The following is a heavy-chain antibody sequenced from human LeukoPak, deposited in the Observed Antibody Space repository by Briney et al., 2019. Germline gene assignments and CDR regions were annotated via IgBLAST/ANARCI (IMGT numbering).Heavy chain of an antibody. CDR1: GGSFSGYY. J-gene: IGHJ6*02. CDR2: INHSGST. D-gene: IGHD2/OR15-2a*01. V-gene: IGHV4-34*01. Sequence: SETLSLTCAVYGGSFSGYYWSWIRQPPGKGLEWIGEINHSGSTNYNPSLKSRVTISVDTSKNQFSLKLSSVTAADTAVYYCAGGIHRLLYVRNYYGMDVWGQGTPVTVSS. CDR3: AGGIHRLLYVRNYYGMDV.